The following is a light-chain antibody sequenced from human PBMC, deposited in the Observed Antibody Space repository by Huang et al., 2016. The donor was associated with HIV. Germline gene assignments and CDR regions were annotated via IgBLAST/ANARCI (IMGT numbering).Light chain of an antibody. Sequence: DIQMTQSPTSLSASMGDKVTITCRASQGISNSLAWFQQKPGKAPKSLIYAASNLQSGVPSRFSGSGSVTYFTLTIRILQPEDFATYYCLQYNTYPPTFAQGTRLEIK. J-gene: IGKJ5*01. CDR2: AAS. CDR1: QGISNS. V-gene: IGKV1-16*01. CDR3: LQYNTYPPT.